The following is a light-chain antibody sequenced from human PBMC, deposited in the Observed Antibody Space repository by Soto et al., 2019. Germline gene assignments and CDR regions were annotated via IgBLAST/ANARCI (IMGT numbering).Light chain of an antibody. CDR1: QSISSY. CDR2: VAS. J-gene: IGKJ4*01. V-gene: IGKV1-39*01. Sequence: DIQMTQSPSSLSASVGDRVTIAGGASQSISSYLSWYQQKPGKAPKLLINVASTLQSGVPSRFSGSGSGTDFTLAISSLQPEDFATYYCQQSSSTPQTFGGGTKVDIK. CDR3: QQSSSTPQT.